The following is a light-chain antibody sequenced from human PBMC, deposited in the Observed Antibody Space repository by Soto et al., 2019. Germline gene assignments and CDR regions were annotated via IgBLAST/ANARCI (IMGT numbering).Light chain of an antibody. J-gene: IGKJ5*01. V-gene: IGKV1-5*03. CDR1: QSISSW. Sequence: DIQMTQSPSTLSASVGDRVTITCRASQSISSWLAWYQQKPGKAPKLLIYKASSLESGVPSRFSGSGSGTEFTLTISSLQPNDFATYYCQQYNSFGQGTRLEIK. CDR3: QQYNS. CDR2: KAS.